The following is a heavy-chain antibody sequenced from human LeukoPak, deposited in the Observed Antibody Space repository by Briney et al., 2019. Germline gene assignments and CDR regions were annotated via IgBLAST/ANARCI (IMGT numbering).Heavy chain of an antibody. Sequence: GGSLRLSCAASGFTFSGYSMNWVRQAPGKGLEWVSPISSSSSYIYYADSVKGRFTISRDNAKNSLYLQMNSLRAEDTAVYYCTRDHIPYYCSESSQHGFDPWGQGTLVTVSS. D-gene: IGHD3-10*01. J-gene: IGHJ5*02. CDR1: GFTFSGYS. CDR3: TRDHIPYYCSESSQHGFDP. V-gene: IGHV3-21*01. CDR2: ISSSSSYI.